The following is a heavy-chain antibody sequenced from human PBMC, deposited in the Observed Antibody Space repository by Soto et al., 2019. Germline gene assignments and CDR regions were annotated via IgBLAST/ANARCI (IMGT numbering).Heavy chain of an antibody. D-gene: IGHD3-10*01. CDR2: INSDGSST. Sequence: PGGSLRLSCAASGFTFSSYWMHWVRQAPGKGLVWVSRINSDGSSTTYADSVKGRFTISRDNAKNTLYLQMNSLRAEDTAVYYCARDQTTRFGLSALDYWGQGTLVTVSS. V-gene: IGHV3-74*01. CDR1: GFTFSSYW. J-gene: IGHJ4*02. CDR3: ARDQTTRFGLSALDY.